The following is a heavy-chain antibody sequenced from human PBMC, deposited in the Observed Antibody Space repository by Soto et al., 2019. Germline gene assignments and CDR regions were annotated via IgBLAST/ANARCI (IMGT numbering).Heavy chain of an antibody. CDR1: GGSISSYY. CDR3: ARENDYGEYRNFDY. D-gene: IGHD4-17*01. Sequence: SETLSLTCTVSGGSISSYYWSWIRQPPGKGLEWIGYIYYSGSTNYNPSPKSRVTISVDTSKNQFSLKLSSVTAADTAVYYCARENDYGEYRNFDYWGQGTLVTVSS. CDR2: IYYSGST. V-gene: IGHV4-59*01. J-gene: IGHJ4*02.